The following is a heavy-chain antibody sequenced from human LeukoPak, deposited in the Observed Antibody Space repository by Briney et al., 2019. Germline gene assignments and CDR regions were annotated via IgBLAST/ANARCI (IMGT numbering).Heavy chain of an antibody. CDR2: ISSSSSHI. Sequence: GGSLRLSCAASGFTFSSQSMDWVRQAPGKGLEWVSSISSSSSHIYYADSVKSRFTISRDNAKNSLYLQMNSLRVDDTAVYYCAAAEYSSSSGGYWGQGTLVTVSS. CDR3: AAAEYSSSSGGY. CDR1: GFTFSSQS. V-gene: IGHV3-21*01. J-gene: IGHJ4*02. D-gene: IGHD6-6*01.